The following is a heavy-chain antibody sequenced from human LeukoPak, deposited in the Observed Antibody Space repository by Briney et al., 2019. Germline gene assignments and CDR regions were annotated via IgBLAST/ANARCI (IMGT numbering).Heavy chain of an antibody. Sequence: SETLSLTCTVSGGSISSGSYYWSWIRQPAGKGLEWIGRIYTSGSTNYNPSLRSRVTISVDTSKNQFSLKLSSVTAADTAVYYCARVPYCSGGSCYSWFDPWGQGTLVTVSS. CDR2: IYTSGST. CDR1: GGSISSGSYY. CDR3: ARVPYCSGGSCYSWFDP. D-gene: IGHD2-15*01. V-gene: IGHV4-61*02. J-gene: IGHJ5*02.